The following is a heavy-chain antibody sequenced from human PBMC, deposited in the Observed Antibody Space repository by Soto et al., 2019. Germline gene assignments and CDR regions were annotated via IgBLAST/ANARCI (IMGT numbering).Heavy chain of an antibody. CDR1: GFTFSSYG. J-gene: IGHJ4*02. CDR2: IWYDGSNK. V-gene: IGHV3-33*01. Sequence: QVQLVESGGGVVQPGRSLRLSCAASGFTFSSYGMHWVRQAPGKGLEWVAVIWYDGSNKYYADSVKGRFTISRDNSKNTLYLHMNSLRAEDTAVYYCARGEWELPVDYWGQGTLVTVSA. CDR3: ARGEWELPVDY. D-gene: IGHD1-26*01.